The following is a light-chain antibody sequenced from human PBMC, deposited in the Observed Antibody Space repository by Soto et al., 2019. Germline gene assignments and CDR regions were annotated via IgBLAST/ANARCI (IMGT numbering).Light chain of an antibody. CDR1: RSNIGNNA. Sequence: QSVLTQPPSASGTPGQRVTISCSGSRSNIGNNAVSWYQQLPGTAPKLLIYNNNQRPSGVPDRFSGSKSGPSASLAISGLQSEDEADYYCAAWDDSLNARGVFGVGTKLTVL. V-gene: IGLV1-44*01. J-gene: IGLJ3*02. CDR3: AAWDDSLNARGV. CDR2: NNN.